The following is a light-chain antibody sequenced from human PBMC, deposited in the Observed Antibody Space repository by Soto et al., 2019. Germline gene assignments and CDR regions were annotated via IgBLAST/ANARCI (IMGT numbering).Light chain of an antibody. CDR1: RNLFWSTNNKNY. V-gene: IGKV4-1*01. Sequence: DIVMTQSPDSLALSLGERATINCKSSRNLFWSTNNKNYLGWYQQKPGQPPKLLIHWASIRESGVPDRFSGRESATDFTLTITSLQADDVAVYYCQQSYPGPVTFGGGTKVEIK. CDR3: QQSYPGPVT. J-gene: IGKJ4*01. CDR2: WAS.